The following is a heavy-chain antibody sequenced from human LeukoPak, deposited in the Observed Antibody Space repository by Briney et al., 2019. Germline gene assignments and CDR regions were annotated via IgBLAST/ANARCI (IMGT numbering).Heavy chain of an antibody. V-gene: IGHV1-2*02. CDR2: INPNSGGT. D-gene: IGHD2-2*01. J-gene: IGHJ4*02. CDR3: ASQRSSYCSSTSCSLDY. CDR1: GYTFTGYY. Sequence: ASVKVSCKASGYTFTGYYMHWVRQAPGQGLEWMGCINPNSGGTNYAQKFQGRVTMTRDTSISTAYMELSRLGSDDTAVYYCASQRSSYCSSTSCSLDYWGQGTLVTVSS.